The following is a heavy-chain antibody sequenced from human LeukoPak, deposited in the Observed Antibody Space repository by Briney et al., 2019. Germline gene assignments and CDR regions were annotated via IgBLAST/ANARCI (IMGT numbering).Heavy chain of an antibody. J-gene: IGHJ4*02. CDR1: GGSFSGYY. V-gene: IGHV4-34*01. CDR2: INHNGST. Sequence: SETLSLTCAVYGGSFSGYYWCWIRQPPGKGLEWIGEINHNGSTNYNPSLKSRVTISVDTSKNQFSLKLSSVTAADTAVYYCASGVVPAANWGQGTLVTVSS. CDR3: ASGVVPAAN. D-gene: IGHD2-2*01.